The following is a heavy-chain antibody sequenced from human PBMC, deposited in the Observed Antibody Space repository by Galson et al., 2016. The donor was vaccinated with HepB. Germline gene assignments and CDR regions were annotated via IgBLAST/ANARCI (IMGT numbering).Heavy chain of an antibody. V-gene: IGHV3-21*01. CDR2: VSHSSTYV. CDR3: ARSVGWYFDV. CDR1: GFTFDNYT. Sequence: SLRLSCAASGFTFDNYTMNWLRQAPGKGLEWVSSVSHSSTYVYYADSVQGRFTISRDNAKNSLYLEMNSLRVEDTAVFYCARSVGWYFDVWGRGTLVTDSS. J-gene: IGHJ2*01.